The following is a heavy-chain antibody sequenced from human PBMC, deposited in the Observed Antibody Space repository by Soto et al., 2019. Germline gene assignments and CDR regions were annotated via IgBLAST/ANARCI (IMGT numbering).Heavy chain of an antibody. V-gene: IGHV3-53*01. CDR2: IYSGGST. D-gene: IGHD3-22*01. J-gene: IGHJ6*02. Sequence: EVQLVESGGGLIQPGGSLRLSCAASGFTVSSNYMSWVRQAPGKGLEWVSVIYSGGSTYYADSVKGRFTISRDNSKNTLYLQMNSLRAEDTAVYYCARDPVAYYYDSSGPNGPLPRDVWGQGTTVTVSS. CDR1: GFTVSSNY. CDR3: ARDPVAYYYDSSGPNGPLPRDV.